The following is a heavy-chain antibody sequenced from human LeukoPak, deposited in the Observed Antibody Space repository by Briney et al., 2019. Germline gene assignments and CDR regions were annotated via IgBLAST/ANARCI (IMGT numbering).Heavy chain of an antibody. V-gene: IGHV3-23*01. CDR1: GFTFSSYA. CDR2: ISGSGGST. CDR3: AKAVITVVGYFDY. J-gene: IGHJ4*02. Sequence: GGSLRLSCAASGFTFSSYAMHWVRQAPGKGLEWVSAISGSGGSTYYADSVKGWFTISRDNSKNTLYLQMNSLRAEDTAVYYCAKAVITVVGYFDYWGQGTLVTVSS. D-gene: IGHD1-20*01.